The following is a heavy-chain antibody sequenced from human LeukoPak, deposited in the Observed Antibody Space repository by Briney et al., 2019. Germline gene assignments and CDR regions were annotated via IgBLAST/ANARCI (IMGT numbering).Heavy chain of an antibody. CDR3: ARAGCSGGSCYATNWYFDL. CDR2: IIPIFGTA. J-gene: IGHJ2*01. V-gene: IGHV1-69*13. CDR1: GGTISSYA. Sequence: ASVKVSCKASGGTISSYAISWVRQAPGQGLEWIGGIIPIFGTANYAQKFQGRVTITADESTSTAYMELSSLRSEDTAVYYCARAGCSGGSCYATNWYFDLWGRGTLVTVSS. D-gene: IGHD2-15*01.